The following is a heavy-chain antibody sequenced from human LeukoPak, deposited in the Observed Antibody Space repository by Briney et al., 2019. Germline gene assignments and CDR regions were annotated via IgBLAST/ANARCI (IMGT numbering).Heavy chain of an antibody. V-gene: IGHV4-39*01. CDR3: ARPGYDYVWRSYRRSYYFDY. CDR1: GGSISSSSYY. CDR2: IYYSGST. Sequence: SETLSPTCTVSGGSISSSSYYWGWIRQPPGKGLEWIGSIYYSGSTYYNPSLKSRVTISVDTSKNQFSLKLSSVTAADTAVYYCARPGYDYVWRSYRRSYYFDYWGQGTLVTVSS. J-gene: IGHJ4*02. D-gene: IGHD3-16*02.